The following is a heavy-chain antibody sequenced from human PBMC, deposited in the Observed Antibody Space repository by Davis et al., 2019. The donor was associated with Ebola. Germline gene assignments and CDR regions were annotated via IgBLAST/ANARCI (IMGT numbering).Heavy chain of an antibody. V-gene: IGHV3-30*03. J-gene: IGHJ6*02. CDR3: ARDRPLDFFFGDYYGMDV. Sequence: GESLKISCAASGFTFSSYAMSWVRQAPGKGLEWVALISYDGSNKHYADSVKGRFTISRDNAKNSLYLQMSSLRAEDTAVYYCARDRPLDFFFGDYYGMDVWGQGTTVTVSS. CDR2: ISYDGSNK. CDR1: GFTFSSYA. D-gene: IGHD3-16*01.